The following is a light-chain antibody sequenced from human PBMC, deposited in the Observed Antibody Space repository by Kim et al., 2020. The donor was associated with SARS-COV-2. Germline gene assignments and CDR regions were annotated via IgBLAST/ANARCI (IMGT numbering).Light chain of an antibody. CDR1: QSISSRY. Sequence: VVLTQSPGTLSLSPGERATLSCRASQSISSRYLTWYQQKPGQAPRLLIYGAFNRATGIPDRFSGSGSETDFTLSINRLEPEDSAVYYCQQFSESRTFGQGTQVDIK. CDR2: GAF. J-gene: IGKJ1*01. V-gene: IGKV3-20*01. CDR3: QQFSESRT.